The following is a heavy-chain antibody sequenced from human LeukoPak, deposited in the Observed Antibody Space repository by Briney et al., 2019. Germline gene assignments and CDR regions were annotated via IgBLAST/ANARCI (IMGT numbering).Heavy chain of an antibody. Sequence: ASVKVSCKASGYTFTSYGISWVRQAPGQGLEWMGWISAYNGNTHYAQKFQGRVTMTTDTSTNTVYMELRSLRSDDTAVYYCARANSSSWFYYYYYMDVWGKGTTVTISS. CDR3: ARANSSSWFYYYYYMDV. D-gene: IGHD6-13*01. CDR1: GYTFTSYG. CDR2: ISAYNGNT. J-gene: IGHJ6*03. V-gene: IGHV1-18*01.